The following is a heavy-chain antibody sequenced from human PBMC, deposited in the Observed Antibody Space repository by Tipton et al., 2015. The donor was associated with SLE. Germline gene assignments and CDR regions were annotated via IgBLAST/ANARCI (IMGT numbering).Heavy chain of an antibody. CDR2: ISGSSSYI. CDR1: GFTFSTYS. Sequence: SLRLSCAASGFTFSTYSMNWVRQAPGKGLEWVSSISGSSSYIYYADSVKGRFTISRDNAKNSLYLQMNSLRAEDTAVYYCARARTIFGVSESHYWGQGTLVTVSS. D-gene: IGHD3-3*01. CDR3: ARARTIFGVSESHY. J-gene: IGHJ4*02. V-gene: IGHV3-21*01.